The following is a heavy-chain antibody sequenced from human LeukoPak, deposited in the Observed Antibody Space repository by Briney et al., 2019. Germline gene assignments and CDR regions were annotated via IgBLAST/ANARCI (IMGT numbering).Heavy chain of an antibody. V-gene: IGHV4-31*03. CDR1: GGSISSGGYY. J-gene: IGHJ4*02. CDR2: IYYSGST. D-gene: IGHD3-10*01. Sequence: PSQTLSLTCTVSGGSISSGGYYWSWIRQHPGKGLEWIGYIYYSGSTYYSPSLKSRVTISIDPSKRQFSLQLTSLTAADTAVYYCARQGYGAFDYWGQGTLVTVSS. CDR3: ARQGYGAFDY.